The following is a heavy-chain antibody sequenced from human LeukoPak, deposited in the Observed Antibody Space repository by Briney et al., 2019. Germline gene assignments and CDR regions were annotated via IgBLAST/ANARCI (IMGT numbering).Heavy chain of an antibody. CDR3: ARFSNFPNWYFDL. Sequence: PGGSLRLSCAASGFSFSEYWMTWVRQAPGKGLEWVALISHDGGNKYYADSVKGRFTISRDNSKNTLYLQMNSLRAEDTAVYYCARFSNFPNWYFDLWGRGTLVTVSS. CDR2: ISHDGGNK. D-gene: IGHD2/OR15-2a*01. J-gene: IGHJ2*01. CDR1: GFSFSEYW. V-gene: IGHV3-30-3*01.